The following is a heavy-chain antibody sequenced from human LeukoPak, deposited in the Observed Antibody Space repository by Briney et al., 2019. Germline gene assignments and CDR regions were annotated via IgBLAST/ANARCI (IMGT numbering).Heavy chain of an antibody. CDR2: IYSSGST. D-gene: IGHD3-10*01. J-gene: IGHJ4*02. Sequence: SGGSLRLSCAASGFTVSSNYMSWVRQAPGKGLEWVSVIYSSGSTYYADSVKGRFTISRDNSKNTLYLQMNSLRAEDTAVYYCARGPVRGVIQLWGQGTLVTVSS. V-gene: IGHV3-53*01. CDR1: GFTVSSNY. CDR3: ARGPVRGVIQL.